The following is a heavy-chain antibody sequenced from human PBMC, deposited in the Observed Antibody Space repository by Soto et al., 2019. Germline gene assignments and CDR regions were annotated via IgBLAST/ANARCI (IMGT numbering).Heavy chain of an antibody. J-gene: IGHJ4*02. Sequence: ASVKVSFKASGYTFTGFYMHWVRQAPGQGLEWMGWINPNSGDTEYAQNFQGWVTMTRDTSISTAYMELNRLKSDDTAVYYCASGGSTVTREFDYWGQGTLVSVS. D-gene: IGHD4-17*01. V-gene: IGHV1-2*04. CDR2: INPNSGDT. CDR1: GYTFTGFY. CDR3: ASGGSTVTREFDY.